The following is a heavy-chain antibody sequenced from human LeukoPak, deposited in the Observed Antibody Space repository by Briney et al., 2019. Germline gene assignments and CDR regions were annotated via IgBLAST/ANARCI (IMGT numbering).Heavy chain of an antibody. V-gene: IGHV3-74*01. CDR1: GFTFSTYS. CDR3: VRDFRSADY. J-gene: IGHJ4*02. CDR2: ICPDGTVT. Sequence: GGSLRLSCAASGFTFSTYSMNWVRQAPGKGPMWVSRICPDGTVTNYADSVKARFIISRDNARNTVYLQMNSLRVEDTAVYYCVRDFRSADYWGQGTLVTVSS.